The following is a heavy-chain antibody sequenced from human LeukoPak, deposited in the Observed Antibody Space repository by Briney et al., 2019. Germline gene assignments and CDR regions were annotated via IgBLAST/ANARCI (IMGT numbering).Heavy chain of an antibody. CDR2: ISSSSSYI. J-gene: IGHJ4*02. D-gene: IGHD3-22*01. Sequence: VRQAPXKGLEWVSSISSSSSYIYYADSVKGRFTISRDNAKNSLYLQMNSLRAEDTAVYYCARERYDSSGYIDYWGQGTLVTVSS. CDR3: ARERYDSSGYIDY. V-gene: IGHV3-21*01.